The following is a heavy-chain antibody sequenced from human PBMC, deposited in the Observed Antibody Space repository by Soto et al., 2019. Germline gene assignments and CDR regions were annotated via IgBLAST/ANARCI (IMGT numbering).Heavy chain of an antibody. CDR2: ISENGGSRGGT. CDR3: ASAKAVVIAPLGI. V-gene: IGHV3-23*01. CDR1: GFTFNNSA. J-gene: IGHJ3*02. Sequence: LRLSCSASGFTFNNSAMTWVRQAPGQGLEWVASISENGGSRGGTYYADSVKGRFTISRDNSKNTLYLQVDSLTGADTAVYYCASAKAVVIAPLGIWGQGALVTVSS. D-gene: IGHD2-21*01.